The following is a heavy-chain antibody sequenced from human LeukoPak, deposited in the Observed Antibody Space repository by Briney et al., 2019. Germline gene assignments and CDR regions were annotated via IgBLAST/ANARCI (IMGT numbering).Heavy chain of an antibody. V-gene: IGHV6-1*01. CDR3: AREQGHYDILTGFDY. Sequence: SQTLSLTCAISGDSVSSNSAAWNWIRQSPSRGLEWLGRTYYRSKWYNDYAVFVKSRITINPDTSKNQFSLQLNSVTPEDTAVYYCAREQGHYDILTGFDYWGQGTLVTVSS. CDR2: TYYRSKWYN. J-gene: IGHJ4*02. D-gene: IGHD3-9*01. CDR1: GDSVSSNSAA.